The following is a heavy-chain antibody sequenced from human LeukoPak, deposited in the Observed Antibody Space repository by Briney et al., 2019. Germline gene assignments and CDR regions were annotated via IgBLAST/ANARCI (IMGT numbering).Heavy chain of an antibody. J-gene: IGHJ4*02. V-gene: IGHV3-21*01. CDR1: GFTFSSYS. CDR3: SSYNWNDSDY. CDR2: ISSSSSYI. Sequence: GGSLRLFCAASGFTFSSYSMNWVRQAPGKGLEWVSSISSSSSYIYYADSVKGRFTNSRDNAKNSLYLQMNSLRAEDTAVYYCSSYNWNDSDYWGQGTLVTVSS. D-gene: IGHD1-20*01.